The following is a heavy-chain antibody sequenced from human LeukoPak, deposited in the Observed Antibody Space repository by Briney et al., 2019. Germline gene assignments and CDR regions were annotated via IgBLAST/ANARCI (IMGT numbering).Heavy chain of an antibody. CDR2: ISGSGGST. J-gene: IGHJ4*02. Sequence: GGSLRLSCAASGFTFSSYAMSWVRQAPGKGLEWVSVISGSGGSTYSADSVKGRFTISRDNSKNTLYLQMNSLRAEDTAVYFCAKSQDGGRLFHFDYWGEGTLVTVSS. CDR1: GFTFSSYA. V-gene: IGHV3-23*01. CDR3: AKSQDGGRLFHFDY. D-gene: IGHD1-26*01.